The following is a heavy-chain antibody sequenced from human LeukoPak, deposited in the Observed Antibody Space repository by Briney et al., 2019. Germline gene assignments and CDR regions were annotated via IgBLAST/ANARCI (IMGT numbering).Heavy chain of an antibody. V-gene: IGHV4-34*01. CDR1: GGAFSVYY. D-gene: IGHD3-16*02. CDR2: INHSGST. CDR3: AGSPGANWGSYRYTGYFDY. Sequence: LGTLSLTCAVYGGAFSVYYWSWIRQPPGKGVEWIGEINHSGSTNYKPSLQSRVTISVDTSKNQFSLKLSAVTAAHTAVYYSAGSPGANWGSYRYTGYFDYWGQGTLVTVSS. J-gene: IGHJ4*02.